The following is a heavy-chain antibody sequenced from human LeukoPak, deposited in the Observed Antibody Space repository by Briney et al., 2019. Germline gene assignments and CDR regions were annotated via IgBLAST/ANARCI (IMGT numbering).Heavy chain of an antibody. V-gene: IGHV3-30*16. D-gene: IGHD3-3*01. J-gene: IGHJ6*02. CDR3: ARDYDFWSGYYPIAYGMDV. CDR2: ISYDGSNK. CDR1: GYTFTSYY. Sequence: PCKASGYTFTSYYMHWVRQAPGQGLEWVAVISYDGSNKYYADSVKGRFTISRDNSKNTLYLQMNSLRAEDTAVYYCARDYDFWSGYYPIAYGMDVWGQGTTVTVSS.